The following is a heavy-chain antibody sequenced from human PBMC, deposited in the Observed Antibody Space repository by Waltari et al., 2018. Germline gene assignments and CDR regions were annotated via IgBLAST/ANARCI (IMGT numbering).Heavy chain of an antibody. Sequence: QVELQESGPGLVKASETLSLTCTVSGGSISTYYWSWIRQPPGKGLEYIGYVYYTGTTKDNPSLKDRGTISPDASKNQVSLRLRSVTAADTAVYYCARGMSSVWYGPFDYWGQGTLVTVSS. D-gene: IGHD6-19*01. CDR3: ARGMSSVWYGPFDY. J-gene: IGHJ4*02. CDR2: VYYTGTT. CDR1: GGSISTYY. V-gene: IGHV4-59*08.